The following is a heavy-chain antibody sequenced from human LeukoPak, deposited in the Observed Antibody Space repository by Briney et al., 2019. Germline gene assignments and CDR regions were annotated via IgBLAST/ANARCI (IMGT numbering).Heavy chain of an antibody. D-gene: IGHD2-2*01. CDR1: GFTFSSYA. V-gene: IGHV3-23*01. CDR3: AKDRARGYCSSTSCYPFAY. J-gene: IGHJ4*02. CDR2: ISGSGGST. Sequence: GGSLRLSCAASGFTFSSYAMSWVRQAPGKGLEWVSAISGSGGSTNYADSVKGRFTISRDNSKNTLYLQMNSLRAEDTAVYYCAKDRARGYCSSTSCYPFAYWGQGTLVTVSS.